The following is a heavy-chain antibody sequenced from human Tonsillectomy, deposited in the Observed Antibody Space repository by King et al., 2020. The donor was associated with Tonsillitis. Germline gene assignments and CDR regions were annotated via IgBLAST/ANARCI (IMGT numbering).Heavy chain of an antibody. D-gene: IGHD1-20*01. V-gene: IGHV2-26*01. Sequence: TLKESCPVLVKSTENATLTCTVSGFSLSNATMGVSWIRQPPSKALELLAPIVSNDEKSYSTSLKSRVAISKDTSKSQVVLTMTIMDPVDTATYYCARTTTYNWNYDAMDVWGQGTTVTVSS. CDR2: IVSNDEK. CDR3: ARTTTYNWNYDAMDV. CDR1: GFSLSNATMG. J-gene: IGHJ6*02.